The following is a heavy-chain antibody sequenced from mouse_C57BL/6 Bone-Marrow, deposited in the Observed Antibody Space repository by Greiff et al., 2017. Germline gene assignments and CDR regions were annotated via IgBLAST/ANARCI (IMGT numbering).Heavy chain of an antibody. CDR1: GYAFTNYL. Sequence: QVQLKQSGAELVRPGTSVKLSCKASGYAFTNYLIEWVKQRPGQGLEWIGVINPGSGGTNYNEKFKGKATMTADKSSSTAYMQLSSLTSEDSAVYFCATRRFAYWGQGTLVTVSA. V-gene: IGHV1-54*01. D-gene: IGHD3-3*01. CDR2: INPGSGGT. CDR3: ATRRFAY. J-gene: IGHJ3*01.